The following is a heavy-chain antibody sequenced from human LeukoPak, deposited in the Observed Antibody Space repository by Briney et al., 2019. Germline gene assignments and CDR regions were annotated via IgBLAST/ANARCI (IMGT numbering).Heavy chain of an antibody. CDR1: GGSISSYY. CDR2: IYYSGST. Sequence: SETLSLTCTVSGGSISSYYWTWIRQPPGKGLEWIGYIYYSGSTNYNPSLKSRVTISVDTSKNQFSLKLSSVTAADPAVYYCARERGIVGATTAAYWGQGTLVTVSS. D-gene: IGHD1-26*01. V-gene: IGHV4-59*01. J-gene: IGHJ4*02. CDR3: ARERGIVGATTAAY.